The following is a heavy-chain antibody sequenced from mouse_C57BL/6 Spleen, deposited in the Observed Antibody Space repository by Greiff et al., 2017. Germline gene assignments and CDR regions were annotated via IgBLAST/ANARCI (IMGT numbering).Heavy chain of an antibody. CDR3: ARITTVVDWYFDV. Sequence: QVQLQQSGAELARPGASVKLSCKASGYTFTSYGISWVKQRTGQGLEWIGEIYPRSGNTYYNEKFKGKATLTADKSSSTAYMELRSLTSEDSAVXVCARITTVVDWYFDVWGTGTTVTVSS. D-gene: IGHD1-1*01. CDR2: IYPRSGNT. V-gene: IGHV1-81*01. J-gene: IGHJ1*03. CDR1: GYTFTSYG.